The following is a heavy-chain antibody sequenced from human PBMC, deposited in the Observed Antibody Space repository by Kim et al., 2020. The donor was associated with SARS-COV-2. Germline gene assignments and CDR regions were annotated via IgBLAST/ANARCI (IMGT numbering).Heavy chain of an antibody. CDR3: ARVPGAVAGRGGYFDF. D-gene: IGHD6-19*01. CDR1: GITFSSYS. CDR2: ISNSSSYI. Sequence: GGSLRLSCAASGITFSSYSMNWVRQAPGKGLEWVSCISNSSSYIYYADSVKGRSTISRDNAKNSLYLQMNSLRAEDTAVYYCARVPGAVAGRGGYFDFWGQGTLVTVSS. J-gene: IGHJ4*02. V-gene: IGHV3-21*01.